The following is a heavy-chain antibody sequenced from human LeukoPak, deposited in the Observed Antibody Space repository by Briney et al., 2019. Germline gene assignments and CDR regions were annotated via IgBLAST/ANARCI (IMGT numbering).Heavy chain of an antibody. Sequence: SETLSLTCTVSGGSISSCYWSWIRQPPGKGLEWIGYIYYSGSTYYNPSLKSRVTISVDTSKNQFSLKLSSVTAADTAVYYCARDGRGLGFYYYYMDVWGKGTTVTVSS. CDR3: ARDGRGLGFYYYYMDV. V-gene: IGHV4-59*12. CDR2: IYYSGST. CDR1: GGSISSCY. J-gene: IGHJ6*03.